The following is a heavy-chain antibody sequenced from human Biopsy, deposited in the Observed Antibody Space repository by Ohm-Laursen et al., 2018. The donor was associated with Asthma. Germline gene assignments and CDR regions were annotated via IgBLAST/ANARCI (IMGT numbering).Heavy chain of an antibody. Sequence: SLRLSCAASGFTFSSYGMHWVRQAPGKGLEWVAVIWYDGSNKYCADSVKGRFTISRDNSKNTLYLQMNSLRAEDTAVYYCARKARHGDYDFDYWGQGTLVTVSP. CDR2: IWYDGSNK. J-gene: IGHJ4*02. V-gene: IGHV3-33*01. CDR1: GFTFSSYG. D-gene: IGHD4-17*01. CDR3: ARKARHGDYDFDY.